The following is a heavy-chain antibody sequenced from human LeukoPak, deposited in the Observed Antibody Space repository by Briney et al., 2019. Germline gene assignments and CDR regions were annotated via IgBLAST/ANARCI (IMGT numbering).Heavy chain of an antibody. CDR3: ARAGYSYGFDY. Sequence: GGSLRLSCAASGFTFSRYEMNWVRQAPGKGLEWVSYISSSGSTIYYADSVKGRFTISRDNAKNSLYLQMNSLRAEDTAVYYCARAGYSYGFDYWGQGTLVTVSS. CDR2: ISSSGSTI. D-gene: IGHD5-18*01. CDR1: GFTFSRYE. V-gene: IGHV3-48*03. J-gene: IGHJ4*02.